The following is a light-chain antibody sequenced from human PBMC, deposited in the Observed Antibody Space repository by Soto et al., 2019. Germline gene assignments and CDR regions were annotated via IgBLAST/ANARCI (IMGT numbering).Light chain of an antibody. CDR3: TSYTIKTTYV. Sequence: QSVLTQPASVSGSLGQSITISCTGTRVDVGGYNYVSWYQHHPGKAPRLLIFEVSNRPSGVSNRFSGPKSGNTASLTISGLQAEDEADYYFTSYTIKTTYVFGTGTKSPS. J-gene: IGLJ1*01. CDR2: EVS. V-gene: IGLV2-14*01. CDR1: RVDVGGYNY.